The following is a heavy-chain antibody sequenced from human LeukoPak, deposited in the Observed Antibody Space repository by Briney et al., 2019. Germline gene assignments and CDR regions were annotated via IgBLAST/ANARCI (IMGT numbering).Heavy chain of an antibody. J-gene: IGHJ5*02. CDR2: IYYSGST. D-gene: IGHD3-16*01. CDR3: AGALKAGPIQGGWFDP. CDR1: GGSISSGGYY. V-gene: IGHV4-31*03. Sequence: SETLSLTCTVSGGSISSGGYYWSWIRQHPGKGLEWIGYIYYSGSTYYNPSLKSRVTISVDTSKNQFSLKLSSVTAADTAVYYCAGALKAGPIQGGWFDPWGQGTLVTVSS.